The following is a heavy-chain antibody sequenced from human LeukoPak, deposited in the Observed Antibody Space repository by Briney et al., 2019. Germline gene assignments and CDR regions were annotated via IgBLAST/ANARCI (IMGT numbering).Heavy chain of an antibody. J-gene: IGHJ4*02. V-gene: IGHV4-61*02. CDR1: GGSISSGSYY. Sequence: SSETLSLTCTVSGGSISSGSYYWSWIRQPAGKGLEWIGRIYTSGSTNYNPSLKSRVTISVDTSKNQFSLKLGSVTAADTAVYYCARDRVRGVTDYWGQGTLVTVSS. CDR2: IYTSGST. CDR3: ARDRVRGVTDY. D-gene: IGHD3-10*01.